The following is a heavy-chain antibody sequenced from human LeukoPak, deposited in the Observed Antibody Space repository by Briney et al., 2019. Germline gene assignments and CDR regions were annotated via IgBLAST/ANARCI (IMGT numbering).Heavy chain of an antibody. Sequence: GGSLRLSCAASGFTFSSYSMNWVRQAPGKGLEWVSSISSSSSYIYYADSVKGRFTISRDNAKNSLYLQMNSLRAEDTAVYYCARVLTGPSSNFDYWGQGTLVTVSS. V-gene: IGHV3-21*01. CDR2: ISSSSSYI. J-gene: IGHJ4*02. CDR1: GFTFSSYS. D-gene: IGHD1-20*01. CDR3: ARVLTGPSSNFDY.